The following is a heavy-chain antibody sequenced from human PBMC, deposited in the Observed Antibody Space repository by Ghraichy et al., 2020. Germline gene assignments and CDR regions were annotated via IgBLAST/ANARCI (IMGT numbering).Heavy chain of an antibody. CDR2: ISSSSSYI. CDR1: GFTFSSYS. J-gene: IGHJ4*02. CDR3: ARGHFNYGDYVDSSTYYYFDY. D-gene: IGHD4-17*01. Sequence: GSLNISCAASGFTFSSYSMNWVRQAPGKGLEWVSSISSSSSYIYYADSVKGRFTISRDNAKNSLYLQMNSLRAEDTAVYYCARGHFNYGDYVDSSTYYYFDYWGQGTLITVSS. V-gene: IGHV3-21*01.